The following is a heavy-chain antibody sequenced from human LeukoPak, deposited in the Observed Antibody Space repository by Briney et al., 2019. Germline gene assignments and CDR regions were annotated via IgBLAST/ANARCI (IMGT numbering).Heavy chain of an antibody. CDR1: GFTFSSYA. Sequence: GGSLRLSCAASGFTFSSYAMSWVRQAPGKGLERVSAISGSGVTTHYAGSVKGRFSISRDNSKNTLYLQMNSLRAEDTALYYCAKDLLWGSSSTDAFDIWGQGTMVTVSS. CDR3: AKDLLWGSSSTDAFDI. J-gene: IGHJ3*02. V-gene: IGHV3-23*01. D-gene: IGHD2-15*01. CDR2: ISGSGVTT.